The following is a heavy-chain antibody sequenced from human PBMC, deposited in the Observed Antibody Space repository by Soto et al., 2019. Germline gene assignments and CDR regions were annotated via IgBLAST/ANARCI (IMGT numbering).Heavy chain of an antibody. CDR1: GGSISSYY. CDR2: IYYSGST. Sequence: PSETLSLTCTASGGSISSYYWSWIRQPPGKGLEWIGYIYYSGSTNYNPSLKSRLTISVNTTKNQFSLKLSPVPAADTAAHYCARGVGVVCAMSWWFDPWGLGAMVTVSS. V-gene: IGHV4-59*08. CDR3: ARGVGVVCAMSWWFDP. D-gene: IGHD2-8*02. J-gene: IGHJ5*02.